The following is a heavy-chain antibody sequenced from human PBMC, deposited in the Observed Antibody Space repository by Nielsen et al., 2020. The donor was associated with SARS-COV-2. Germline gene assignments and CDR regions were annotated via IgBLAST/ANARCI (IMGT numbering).Heavy chain of an antibody. CDR3: ARVAPGFPDFDY. Sequence: SETLSLTRSVSGGSISSSSYYWGWIRQPPGKGLEWLGEVLHSGSANYNPSLKSRVTMSLDKSRNQISLMLSSVTAADSAVYYCARVAPGFPDFDYWGLGTLVTVSS. D-gene: IGHD3-3*01. CDR2: VLHSGSA. J-gene: IGHJ4*02. V-gene: IGHV4-39*07. CDR1: GGSISSSSYY.